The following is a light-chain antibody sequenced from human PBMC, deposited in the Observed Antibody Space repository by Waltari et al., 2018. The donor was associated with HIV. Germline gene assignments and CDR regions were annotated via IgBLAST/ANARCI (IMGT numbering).Light chain of an antibody. CDR3: CSYAGSSTLV. J-gene: IGLJ3*02. CDR2: EGS. CDR1: SSDVGSYNL. V-gene: IGLV2-23*01. Sequence: QPALPQPASVSGSPGQSITISCPGTSSDVGSYNLVSWYQQHPGKAPKLMIYEGSKRPSGVSNRFSGSKSGNTASLTISGLQAEDEADYYCCSYAGSSTLVFGGGTKL.